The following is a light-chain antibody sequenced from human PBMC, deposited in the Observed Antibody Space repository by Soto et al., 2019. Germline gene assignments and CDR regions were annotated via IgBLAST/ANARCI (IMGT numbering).Light chain of an antibody. V-gene: IGKV1-39*01. J-gene: IGKJ2*01. CDR2: STS. CDR3: QQSYSTPYT. CDR1: ESISCY. Sequence: DIQMTQSPSSLSASVGDRVTITCRASESISCYLNWYQQKPGRAPKLLIYSTSSLQSGVPSRCSGSGSGTDFSLTISSLQPGEFASYYGQQSYSTPYTFGQGTMLEIK.